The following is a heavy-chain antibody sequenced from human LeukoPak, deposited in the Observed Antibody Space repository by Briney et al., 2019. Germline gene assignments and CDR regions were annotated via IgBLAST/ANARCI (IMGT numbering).Heavy chain of an antibody. CDR2: ISYDGSNK. J-gene: IGHJ4*02. D-gene: IGHD4-17*01. CDR1: GFTFSSYA. V-gene: IGHV3-30-3*01. Sequence: GGSLRHSCAASGFTFSSYAMHWVRQAPGKGLEWVAVISYDGSNKYYADSVKGRFTISRDNSKNTLYLQMNSLRAEDTAVYYCARDDYGDYKFDYWGQGTLVTVSS. CDR3: ARDDYGDYKFDY.